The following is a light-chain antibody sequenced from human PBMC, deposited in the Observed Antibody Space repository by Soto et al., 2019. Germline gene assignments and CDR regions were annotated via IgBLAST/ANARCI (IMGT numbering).Light chain of an antibody. CDR1: QSFSAW. CDR3: QQYDAYVYT. V-gene: IGKV1-5*03. Sequence: DIQMTQSPSTLSASIGDRVTITCRASQSFSAWLAWYQQKPGKAPKLLIYQASRLESGVPSRFSGSGSGTEFTLTISSLQPDDFATYYCQQYDAYVYTFGQGTKLEIK. CDR2: QAS. J-gene: IGKJ2*01.